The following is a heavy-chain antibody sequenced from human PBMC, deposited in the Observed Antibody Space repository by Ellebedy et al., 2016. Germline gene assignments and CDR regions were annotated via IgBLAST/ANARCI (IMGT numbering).Heavy chain of an antibody. J-gene: IGHJ3*02. CDR3: ARDGREMATIDAFDI. Sequence: GESLKISCAASGFTFSSYGMHWVRQAPGKGLEWVAVIWYDGSNKYYADSVKGRFTISRDNSKNTLYLQMNSLRAEDTAVYYCARDGREMATIDAFDIWGQGTMVTVSS. CDR1: GFTFSSYG. V-gene: IGHV3-33*01. CDR2: IWYDGSNK. D-gene: IGHD5-24*01.